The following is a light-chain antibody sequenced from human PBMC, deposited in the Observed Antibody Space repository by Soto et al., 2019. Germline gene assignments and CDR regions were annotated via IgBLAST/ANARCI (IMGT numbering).Light chain of an antibody. J-gene: IGKJ2*01. CDR2: GAS. CDR3: QYYGAPPLYT. CDR1: QRVTSVH. V-gene: IGKV3-20*01. Sequence: EMVLTQSPGTLSLSPGQRATLSCRASQRVTSVHLAWYQQRPGQAPRLLIYGASNRATGVTERFTGSGSGTDFNLTVSRLGPEDSATYYCQYYGAPPLYTFGRGTKLEIE.